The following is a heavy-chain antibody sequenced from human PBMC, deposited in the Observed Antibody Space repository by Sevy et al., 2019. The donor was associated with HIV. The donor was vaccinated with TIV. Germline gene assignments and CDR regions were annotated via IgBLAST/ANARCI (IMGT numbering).Heavy chain of an antibody. D-gene: IGHD6-25*01. CDR1: GDSIGSSYY. CDR2: IVYSGRT. CDR3: AGEGGGDNGYYYSYYGMDV. J-gene: IGHJ6*02. V-gene: IGHV4-59*13. Sequence: SETLSLTCTVSGDSIGSSYYWNWIRQSPGKGLEWIGYIVYSGRTNYNPSLKNRVTVSLDTSKNHFSLELTSVTAADTAGYSCAGEGGGDNGYYYSYYGMDVWGQGTTVTVSS.